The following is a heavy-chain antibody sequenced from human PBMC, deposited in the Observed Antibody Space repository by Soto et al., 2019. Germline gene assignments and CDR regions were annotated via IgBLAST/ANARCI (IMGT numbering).Heavy chain of an antibody. CDR3: AKDFGVVTGKDYYYGMDV. J-gene: IGHJ6*02. CDR1: GFTFSSYG. V-gene: IGHV3-30*18. CDR2: ISYDGSKK. D-gene: IGHD2-21*02. Sequence: QVHLVESGGGVVQPGTSLRLSCAASGFTFSSYGMHWVRQAPGKGLEWVALISYDGSKKYFVDSVRGRFTISRDNSKNALYLQMNSLRAEDTAVYYCAKDFGVVTGKDYYYGMDVWGQVTTVTVSS.